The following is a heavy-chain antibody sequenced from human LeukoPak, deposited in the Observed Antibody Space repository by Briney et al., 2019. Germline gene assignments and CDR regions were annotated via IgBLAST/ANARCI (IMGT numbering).Heavy chain of an antibody. J-gene: IGHJ3*02. CDR3: AKDMCSSTSCSRRAFDI. V-gene: IGHV3-30-3*01. D-gene: IGHD2-2*01. CDR2: ISYDGSNK. CDR1: GFTFSSFA. Sequence: GGSLGLSCAASGFTFSSFAMHWVRQAPGKGLEWVAVISYDGSNKYYADSVKGRFTISRDNSENTLYLQMNSLRAEDTALFYCAKDMCSSTSCSRRAFDIWGQGTMVTVSS.